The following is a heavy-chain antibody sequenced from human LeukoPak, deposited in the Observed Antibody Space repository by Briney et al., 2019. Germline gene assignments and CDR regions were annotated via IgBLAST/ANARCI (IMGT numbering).Heavy chain of an antibody. CDR2: IYHSGST. Sequence: PSETLSLTCTVSGYSISSGYYWDWIRQPPGKGLEGIGSIYHSGSTYYNPSLKSRVTISVDTSKNQFSLKLSSVTAADTAVYYCARYRRIAAAGTGWFDPWGQGTLVTVSS. CDR3: ARYRRIAAAGTGWFDP. D-gene: IGHD6-13*01. J-gene: IGHJ5*02. V-gene: IGHV4-38-2*02. CDR1: GYSISSGYY.